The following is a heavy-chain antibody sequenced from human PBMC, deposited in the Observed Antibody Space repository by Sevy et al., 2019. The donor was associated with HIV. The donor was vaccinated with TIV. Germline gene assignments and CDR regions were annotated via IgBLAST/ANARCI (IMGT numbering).Heavy chain of an antibody. V-gene: IGHV3-33*01. Sequence: GGSLRLSCAASGFTFSSYGMHWVRQAPGKGLEWVALIWYDGSSKYYADSVKGRFTLSIDNSKNTLYLQMNSLRAEDTAVYYCARGANYYDSSGSQPNFDYWGQGTLVTVSS. CDR1: GFTFSSYG. D-gene: IGHD3-22*01. J-gene: IGHJ4*02. CDR2: IWYDGSSK. CDR3: ARGANYYDSSGSQPNFDY.